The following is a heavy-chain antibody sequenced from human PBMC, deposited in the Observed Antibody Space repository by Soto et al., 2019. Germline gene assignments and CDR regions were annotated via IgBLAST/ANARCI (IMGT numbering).Heavy chain of an antibody. V-gene: IGHV3-30-3*01. Sequence: QVQLVESGGGVVQPGRSLRLSCAASGFTFSTYAMHWVRQAPGKGLEWVAVISYDGSINYYADSVKGRFTISRDNSKNTLYLQMNSLRAEDTAVFYCTRPDYGSGSYPDYWGQGTLVTVSS. CDR3: TRPDYGSGSYPDY. D-gene: IGHD3-10*01. CDR1: GFTFSTYA. CDR2: ISYDGSIN. J-gene: IGHJ4*02.